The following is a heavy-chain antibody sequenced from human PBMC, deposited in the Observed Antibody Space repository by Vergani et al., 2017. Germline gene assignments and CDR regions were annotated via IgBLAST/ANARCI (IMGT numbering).Heavy chain of an antibody. D-gene: IGHD2-15*01. CDR3: ARPKALYCSGGSCYPPPYYYYGMDV. J-gene: IGHJ6*02. CDR1: GFTFSSYA. CDR2: ISGSGGST. Sequence: EVQLLGSGGGLVQPGGSLRLSCAASGFTFSSYAMSWVRQAPGKGLEWVSAISGSGGSTYYADSWKGRFTISRDNSKKTLYLQMNSLRAEDPAVYYYARPKALYCSGGSCYPPPYYYYGMDVWGQXP. V-gene: IGHV3-23*01.